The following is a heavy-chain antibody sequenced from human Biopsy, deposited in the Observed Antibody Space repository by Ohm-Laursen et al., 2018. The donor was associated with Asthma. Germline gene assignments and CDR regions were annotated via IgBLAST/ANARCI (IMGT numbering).Heavy chain of an antibody. CDR1: GYTFNSAG. CDR3: ARAVDYSHYYGIDV. V-gene: IGHV1-18*01. CDR2: ISVYNGNT. J-gene: IGHJ6*02. Sequence: ASANVSRKTSGYTFNSAGITWVRQAPGQGLEWMGWISVYNGNTKVAQKLQDRVTMITDTSTSTAYMELRSLRSDDTAVYFCARAVDYSHYYGIDVWGQGTTVTVS. D-gene: IGHD3-10*01.